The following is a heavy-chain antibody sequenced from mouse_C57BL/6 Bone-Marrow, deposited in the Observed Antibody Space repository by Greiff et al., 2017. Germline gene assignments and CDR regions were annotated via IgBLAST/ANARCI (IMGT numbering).Heavy chain of an antibody. CDR3: TIGGYDEWFAY. D-gene: IGHD2-2*01. J-gene: IGHJ3*01. CDR2: IDPENGDT. Sequence: VQLQQSGAELVRPGASVKLSCTASGFNIKDDYMHWVKQRPEQGLEWIGWIDPENGDTEYASKFQGKATITADTSSNTAYLQLSSLTSEDTAVYYCTIGGYDEWFAYWGQETLVTVSA. CDR1: GFNIKDDY. V-gene: IGHV14-4*01.